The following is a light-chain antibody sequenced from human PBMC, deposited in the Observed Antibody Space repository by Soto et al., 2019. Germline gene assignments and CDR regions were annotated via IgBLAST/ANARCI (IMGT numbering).Light chain of an antibody. CDR3: QSYDSSLTGGV. V-gene: IGLV1-40*01. CDR2: DNN. CDR1: SSNIGSNYD. J-gene: IGLJ3*02. Sequence: QSVLTQPPSVSGAPGQRVTISCTGTSSNIGSNYDVHWYQQLPGTAPKLLIYDNNNRPSGVPDRFSGSKSGTSASLVITGLQAEDEADYYCQSYDSSLTGGVFGGGTKVTVL.